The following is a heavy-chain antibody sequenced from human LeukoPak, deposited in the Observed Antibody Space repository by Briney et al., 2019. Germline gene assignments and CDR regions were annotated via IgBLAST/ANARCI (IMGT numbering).Heavy chain of an antibody. V-gene: IGHV1-69*05. J-gene: IGHJ6*03. Sequence: SVKVSCKASGGTFSSYAISWVRQAPGQGLEWMGGIIPIFGTANYAQKFQGRVTITTDESTSTAYMELSSLRSEDTAVYYCAREDYYCSGGSCYLSALYYYMDVWGKGTTVTVSS. CDR1: GGTFSSYA. D-gene: IGHD2-15*01. CDR2: IIPIFGTA. CDR3: AREDYYCSGGSCYLSALYYYMDV.